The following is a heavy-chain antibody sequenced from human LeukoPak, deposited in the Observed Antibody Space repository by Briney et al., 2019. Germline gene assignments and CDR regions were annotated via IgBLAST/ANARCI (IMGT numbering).Heavy chain of an antibody. V-gene: IGHV1-2*04. CDR1: GYTFTGYY. D-gene: IGHD3-10*01. CDR2: INPNSGDT. Sequence: ASVKVSCKASGYTFTGYYMHWVREAPGQGLEWMGWINPNSGDTNFAQKFQGWVTMTRDTSISTAYMELRRLKSDDTAVYYCARDLRFGESDSFDIRGQGTMVTVSS. CDR3: ARDLRFGESDSFDI. J-gene: IGHJ3*02.